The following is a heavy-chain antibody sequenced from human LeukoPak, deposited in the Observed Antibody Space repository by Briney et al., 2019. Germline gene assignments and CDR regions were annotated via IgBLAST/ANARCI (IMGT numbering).Heavy chain of an antibody. V-gene: IGHV3-21*01. CDR1: GFTFSSYS. CDR2: ISSSSSCI. CDR3: AREAAPISTFGMDV. J-gene: IGHJ6*04. Sequence: GGSLRLSCAASGFTFSSYSMNWVRQAPGKGLEWVSSISSSSSCIYYADSVKGRFTISRDNAKNSLCLQMNSLRAEDTAVYYCAREAAPISTFGMDVWGKGTTVTVSS.